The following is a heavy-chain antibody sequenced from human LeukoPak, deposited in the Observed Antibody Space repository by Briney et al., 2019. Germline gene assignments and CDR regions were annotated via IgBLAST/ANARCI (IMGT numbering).Heavy chain of an antibody. J-gene: IGHJ6*04. V-gene: IGHV3-21*01. D-gene: IGHD3-10*01. Sequence: GGSLRLSCAASGFTFSSYTMNWVRQAPGKGLEWVSSITSSSTYIYYADSAKGRFTVSRDNAKNSLYLQMNSLRAEDTAVYYCARALPGYYGSGSYLDVWGKGTTVTVSS. CDR3: ARALPGYYGSGSYLDV. CDR2: ITSSSTYI. CDR1: GFTFSSYT.